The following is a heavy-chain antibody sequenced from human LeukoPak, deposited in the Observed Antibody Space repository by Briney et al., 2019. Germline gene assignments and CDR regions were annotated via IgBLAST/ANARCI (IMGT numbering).Heavy chain of an antibody. Sequence: GGSLRLSCAASGFTFSNYYMHWVRQAAGKVLEWVSGIGTAGDTYYPASVKGRFTISRENAKNSLYLQMNSLSAGDTAVYYCASSPAYSSSWYAIDNWGQGTLVTVSS. CDR3: ASSPAYSSSWYAIDN. CDR1: GFTFSNYY. CDR2: IGTAGDT. D-gene: IGHD6-13*01. V-gene: IGHV3-13*01. J-gene: IGHJ4*02.